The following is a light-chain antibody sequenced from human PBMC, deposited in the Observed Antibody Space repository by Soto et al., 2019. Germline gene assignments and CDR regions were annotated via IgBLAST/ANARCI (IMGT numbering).Light chain of an antibody. CDR3: QQYNNWPET. CDR1: QSVSSN. CDR2: GAS. Sequence: GERATLSCRASQSVSSNLAWYQQKPGQAPRLLIYGASTRATGIPARFSGSGSGTEFTLTISSLQSEDFAVYYCQQYNNWPETFGQGTKV. V-gene: IGKV3-15*01. J-gene: IGKJ1*01.